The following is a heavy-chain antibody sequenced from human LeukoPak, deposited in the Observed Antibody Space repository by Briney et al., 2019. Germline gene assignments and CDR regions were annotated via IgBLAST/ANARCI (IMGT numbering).Heavy chain of an antibody. J-gene: IGHJ3*02. D-gene: IGHD3-22*01. CDR1: GYSFTSYW. Sequence: GESLKISCKGSGYSFTSYWIGWVRQMPGKGLGWMGIIYPGDSDTRYSPSFQGQVTISADKSISTAYLQWSSLKASDTAMYYCASLSIVVVSTDAFDIWGQGTMVTVSS. V-gene: IGHV5-51*01. CDR2: IYPGDSDT. CDR3: ASLSIVVVSTDAFDI.